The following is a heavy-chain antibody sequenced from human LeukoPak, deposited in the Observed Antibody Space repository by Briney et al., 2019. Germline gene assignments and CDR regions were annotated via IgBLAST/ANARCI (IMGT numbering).Heavy chain of an antibody. V-gene: IGHV4-59*12. J-gene: IGHJ4*02. CDR1: GGSISSYY. Sequence: PSETLSLTCTVSGGSISSYYWSWIRQPPGKGLEGIGYIYYSGSTNYNPSLKSRVTISVDTSKNQFSLKLSSVTAADTAVYYCARISVRGVITTTDYWGQGTLVTVSS. CDR3: ARISVRGVITTTDY. CDR2: IYYSGST. D-gene: IGHD3-10*01.